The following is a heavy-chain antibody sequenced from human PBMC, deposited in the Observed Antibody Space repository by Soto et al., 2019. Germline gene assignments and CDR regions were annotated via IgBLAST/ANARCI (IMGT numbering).Heavy chain of an antibody. CDR3: ARGSFVVVTAIGFDP. CDR1: GGSFSGYY. J-gene: IGHJ5*02. CDR2: INHSGST. V-gene: IGHV4-34*01. Sequence: SETLSLTCAVYGGSFSGYYWSWIRQPPGKGLEWIGEINHSGSTNYNPSLKSRVTISVDTSKNQFSLKLSSVTAADTAVYYCARGSFVVVTAIGFDPWGQVNLVTVSS. D-gene: IGHD2-21*02.